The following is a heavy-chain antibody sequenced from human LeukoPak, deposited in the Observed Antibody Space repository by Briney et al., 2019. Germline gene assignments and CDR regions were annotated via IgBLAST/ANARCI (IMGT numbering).Heavy chain of an antibody. CDR3: AKRYNTLTSYYSHCDY. V-gene: IGHV3-23*01. CDR2: ISGSGGDT. Sequence: PGGSPRLSCAASGFTFSNYAMSWVRQAPGKGLEWVSAISGSGGDTYYADSVKGRFTISRDNSKNTLYLHMNSLRAEDTAVYYCAKRYNTLTSYYSHCDYWGQGTLVTVSS. D-gene: IGHD3-9*01. J-gene: IGHJ4*02. CDR1: GFTFSNYA.